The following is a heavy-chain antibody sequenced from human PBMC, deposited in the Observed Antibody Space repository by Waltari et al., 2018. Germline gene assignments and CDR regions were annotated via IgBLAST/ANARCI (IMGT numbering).Heavy chain of an antibody. V-gene: IGHV4-38-2*02. CDR1: GYSISSGYY. J-gene: IGHJ6*03. CDR3: AREGGSYDFWSGYPYYMDV. D-gene: IGHD3-3*01. Sequence: QVQLQESGPGLVKPSETLSLTCTVSGYSISSGYYWGWIRQPPGKGLEWIGSIYHSGSTYYNPSLKCRVTISVDTSKNQFSLKLSSVTAADTAVYYCAREGGSYDFWSGYPYYMDVWGKGTTVTVSS. CDR2: IYHSGST.